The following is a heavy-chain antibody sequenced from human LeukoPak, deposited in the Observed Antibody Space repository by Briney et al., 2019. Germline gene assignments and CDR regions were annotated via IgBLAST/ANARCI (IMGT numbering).Heavy chain of an antibody. Sequence: SETLSLTCTVSGGSISSSYWSWLRQPPGKGLEWLGYIYYTGSTNYNPSLKSRVTISVDTSKTQFSLQLSSVPAADTAVYYCARGRVLTGSIVGPHYNGTDVWPEGTTVSVPS. V-gene: IGHV4-59*01. J-gene: IGHJ6*04. CDR1: GGSISSSY. D-gene: IGHD3-9*01. CDR3: ARGRVLTGSIVGPHYNGTDV. CDR2: IYYTGST.